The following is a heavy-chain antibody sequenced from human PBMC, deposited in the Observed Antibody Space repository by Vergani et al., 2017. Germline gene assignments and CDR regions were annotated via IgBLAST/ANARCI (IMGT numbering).Heavy chain of an antibody. J-gene: IGHJ4*02. Sequence: QVQLQQWGAGLLKPSETLSLTCAVSGGSFSGYYWSWIRQPPGKGLEWLGEINHSGRTNYNPSLKSRVTISVDTSKNQFSLKLSSVTAADTAVYYCASILRGSSSGGGLYYFDYWGQGTLVTVSS. D-gene: IGHD6-6*01. CDR3: ASILRGSSSGGGLYYFDY. V-gene: IGHV4-34*01. CDR2: INHSGRT. CDR1: GGSFSGYY.